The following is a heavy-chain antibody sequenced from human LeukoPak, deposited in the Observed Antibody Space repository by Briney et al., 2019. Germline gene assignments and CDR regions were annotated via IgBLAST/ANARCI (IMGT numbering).Heavy chain of an antibody. D-gene: IGHD3-22*01. J-gene: IGHJ3*02. V-gene: IGHV4-4*07. Sequence: SETLSLTCTVSGGSFSSYYWSWIRQPAGKGLEWIGRIYTSGSTSYNPSLKSRVTMSLDTSKNQFSLKLSSVTAADTAVYYCARDKGSGYYYDDAFDIWGQGTMVTVSS. CDR2: IYTSGST. CDR3: ARDKGSGYYYDDAFDI. CDR1: GGSFSSYY.